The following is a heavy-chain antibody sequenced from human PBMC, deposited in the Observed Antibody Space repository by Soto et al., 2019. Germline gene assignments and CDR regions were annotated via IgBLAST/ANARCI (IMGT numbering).Heavy chain of an antibody. D-gene: IGHD2-21*02. J-gene: IGHJ4*02. CDR2: IYHMGNT. V-gene: IGHV4-4*02. CDR1: GGSISTNNW. Sequence: SETLSLTCGVSGGSISTNNWWIWVRQTPGKGLEWIGEIYHMGNTHYNPSLKSRVTISVDKSKNEFSLKLTSVTAADTAVYYCARENIELTATDYWGQGTLVTVSS. CDR3: ARENIELTATDY.